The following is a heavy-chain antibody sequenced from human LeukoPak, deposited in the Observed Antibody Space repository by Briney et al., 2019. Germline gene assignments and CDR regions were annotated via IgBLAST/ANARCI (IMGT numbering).Heavy chain of an antibody. D-gene: IGHD5-24*01. CDR1: GGSFSGYY. V-gene: IGHV4-59*01. CDR3: ARVLPATGWLQRHYYYYGMDV. CDR2: IYYSGST. J-gene: IGHJ6*02. Sequence: PSETLSLTCAVYGGSFSGYYWSWIRQPPGKGLEWIGYIYYSGSTNYNPSLKSRVTISVDTSKNQFSLKLSSVTAADTAVYYCARVLPATGWLQRHYYYYGMDVWGQGTTVTVSS.